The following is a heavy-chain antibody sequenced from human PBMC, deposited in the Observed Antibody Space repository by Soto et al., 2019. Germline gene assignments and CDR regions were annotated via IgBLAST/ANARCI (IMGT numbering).Heavy chain of an antibody. V-gene: IGHV3-30*18. D-gene: IGHD6-19*01. CDR3: EKARSVSPTRYYYYYGMDV. Sequence: QVQLVESGGGVVQPGRSLRLSCAASGFTFSSYGMHWVRQAPGKGLEWVAVISYDGSNKYYADSVKGRFTISRDNSKNTLYLQMNSLRAEDTAVYYCEKARSVSPTRYYYYYGMDVWGQGTTVTVSS. J-gene: IGHJ6*02. CDR1: GFTFSSYG. CDR2: ISYDGSNK.